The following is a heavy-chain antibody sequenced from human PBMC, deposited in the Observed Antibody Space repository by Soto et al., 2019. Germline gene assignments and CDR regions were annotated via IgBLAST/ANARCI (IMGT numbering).Heavy chain of an antibody. D-gene: IGHD1-26*01. Sequence: QVQLQESGPGLVKPSETLSLTCTVSGGSISSYYWSWIRQPPGKGLEWIGYIYYSGSTNYNPSLKSRVTISVDTCKNQFSLKLSSVTAVDTAVYYCARRYGGNFDFWGQGTLVTVSS. V-gene: IGHV4-59*01. CDR3: ARRYGGNFDF. J-gene: IGHJ4*02. CDR1: GGSISSYY. CDR2: IYYSGST.